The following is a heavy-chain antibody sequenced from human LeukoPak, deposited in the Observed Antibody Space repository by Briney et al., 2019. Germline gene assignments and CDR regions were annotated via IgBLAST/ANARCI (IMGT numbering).Heavy chain of an antibody. CDR3: VRETATYYYDSRGYYRQTEVFDI. V-gene: IGHV4-61*01. Sequence: SETLSLTCSVSGDSVRTDSHYWSWIRQPPGKGLEWIGNVFYSGRTAYNPSLKSRVTISVDMSKSQSSLQLSSVTAADTAVYYCVRETATYYYDSRGYYRQTEVFDIWGQGTPVIVSS. CDR1: GDSVRTDSHY. D-gene: IGHD3-22*01. CDR2: VFYSGRT. J-gene: IGHJ3*02.